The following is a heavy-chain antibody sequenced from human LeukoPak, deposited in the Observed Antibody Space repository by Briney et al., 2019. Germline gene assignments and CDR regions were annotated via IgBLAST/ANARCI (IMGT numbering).Heavy chain of an antibody. CDR2: IRYDGSNK. Sequence: PGGSLRLSCAASGFTLSSYGMHWVRQAPGKGLEWVAFIRYDGSNKYYADSVKGRFAISRDNSKNTLYLQMNSLRAEDTAVYYCAKDRQYYFDYWGQGTLVTVSS. CDR1: GFTLSSYG. V-gene: IGHV3-30*02. CDR3: AKDRQYYFDY. D-gene: IGHD6-19*01. J-gene: IGHJ4*02.